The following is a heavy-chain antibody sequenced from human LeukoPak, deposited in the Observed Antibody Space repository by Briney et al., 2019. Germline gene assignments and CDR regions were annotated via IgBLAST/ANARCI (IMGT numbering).Heavy chain of an antibody. J-gene: IGHJ4*02. CDR2: ISGSGGST. D-gene: IGHD2-15*01. CDR1: GFTFSSYA. V-gene: IGHV3-23*01. Sequence: PGGSLRLSCAASGFTFSSYAMSWVRQAPGKGLEWVSAISGSGGSTYYADSVKGRFTISRDNSKNMVYLQMNSLRADDTAVYYCAKSVVVITFRFDDWGQGALVTASS. CDR3: AKSVVVITFRFDD.